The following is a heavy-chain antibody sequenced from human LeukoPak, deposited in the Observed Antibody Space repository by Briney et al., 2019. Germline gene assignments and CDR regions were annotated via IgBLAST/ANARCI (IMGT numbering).Heavy chain of an antibody. CDR2: IKEDGNEK. V-gene: IGHV3-7*03. Sequence: GGSLRLSCAASGFTFRSHWMSWVRRAPGKGLEWVANIKEDGNEKHYVDSVTGRFTIPRDNAKNSLYLQMNSLRVEDTAVYYCVRGKAGDWGQGTLVTVSS. J-gene: IGHJ4*02. CDR1: GFTFRSHW. D-gene: IGHD3-10*01. CDR3: VRGKAGD.